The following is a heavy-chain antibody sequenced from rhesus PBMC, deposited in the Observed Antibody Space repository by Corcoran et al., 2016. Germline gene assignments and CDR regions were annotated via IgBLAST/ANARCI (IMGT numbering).Heavy chain of an antibody. Sequence: QLQLQESGPGLVKPSEPLSLTCAVSGGSISSSNWCSWSRQPPGQGLGWIGRISGSGGSTSYNPPLKSRDTIATDTSKNQFALKVSSVTAADTAVYYCARSIAGTLDVWGRGVLVTVSS. D-gene: IGHD1-14*01. CDR3: ARSIAGTLDV. CDR2: ISGSGGST. CDR1: GGSISSSNW. V-gene: IGHV4-57*02. J-gene: IGHJ5-2*02.